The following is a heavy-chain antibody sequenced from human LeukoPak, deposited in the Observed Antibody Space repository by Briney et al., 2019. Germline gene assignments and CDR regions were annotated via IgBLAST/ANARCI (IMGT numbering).Heavy chain of an antibody. D-gene: IGHD5-12*01. CDR3: ARAGPDYHFDY. V-gene: IGHV4-59*01. Sequence: SETPSLTCTVSGGSISSYYWSWIRQPPGKGLEWIGYIYYSGSTNYNPSLKSRVTISVDTSKNQFSLKLSSVTAADTAVYYCARAGPDYHFDYWGQGTLVTVSS. J-gene: IGHJ4*02. CDR2: IYYSGST. CDR1: GGSISSYY.